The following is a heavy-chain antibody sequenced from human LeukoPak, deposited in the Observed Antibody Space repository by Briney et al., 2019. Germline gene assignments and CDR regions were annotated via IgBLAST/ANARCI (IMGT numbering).Heavy chain of an antibody. V-gene: IGHV3-30-3*01. J-gene: IGHJ3*02. CDR3: ARVPSSSWHDAFDI. CDR2: ISYDGSNK. Sequence: GGSLRLSCAASGFTFSSYAMHWVRQAPGKGLEWVAVISYDGSNKYYADSVKGRFTISRDNSKSTLYLQMNSLRAEDTAMYYCARVPSSSWHDAFDIWGQGTMVTVSS. D-gene: IGHD6-13*01. CDR1: GFTFSSYA.